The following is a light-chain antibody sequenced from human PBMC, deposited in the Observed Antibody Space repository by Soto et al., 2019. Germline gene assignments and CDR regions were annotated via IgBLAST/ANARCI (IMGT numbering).Light chain of an antibody. V-gene: IGKV3-15*01. CDR3: QQGHNWPLT. CDR2: SAS. Sequence: EIAMTQSPATLSVSPGERATLSCRASQSISTDLAWYQQIPGQPPRLLFYSASTRATGVPARFTGSGSGSEFTLTISGLQSEDFAIYYCQQGHNWPLTFGQGTRLEI. CDR1: QSISTD. J-gene: IGKJ2*01.